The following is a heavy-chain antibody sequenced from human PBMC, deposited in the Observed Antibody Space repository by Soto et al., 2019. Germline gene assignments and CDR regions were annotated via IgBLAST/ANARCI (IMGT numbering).Heavy chain of an antibody. J-gene: IGHJ4*02. Sequence: EVHLEESGGGLVEPGGSLKLSCKVSGFSFSDSATHWVRQASGKGLEWVGHIRDKANHYATAYAASVKGRFVISRDDSQNTAYLQMSSLKADDTAVYYCTRPPSGSYGDDFDYWGQGTLVTVSS. CDR1: GFSFSDSA. V-gene: IGHV3-73*02. CDR2: IRDKANHYAT. CDR3: TRPPSGSYGDDFDY. D-gene: IGHD1-26*01.